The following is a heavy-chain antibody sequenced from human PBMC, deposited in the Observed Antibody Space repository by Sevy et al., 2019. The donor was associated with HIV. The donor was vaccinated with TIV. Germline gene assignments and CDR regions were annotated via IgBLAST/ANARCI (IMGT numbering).Heavy chain of an antibody. J-gene: IGHJ6*02. CDR3: AKDPLSYDILTGYYGDYYYYGMDV. D-gene: IGHD3-9*01. Sequence: GGSLRLSCAASGFTFSSYAMSWVRQAPGKGLEWVSAISGSGGSTYYADSVKGRFTISRDNSKNTLYLQMNSLRAEDTAVYYCAKDPLSYDILTGYYGDYYYYGMDVWGQGTTVTVSS. V-gene: IGHV3-23*01. CDR2: ISGSGGST. CDR1: GFTFSSYA.